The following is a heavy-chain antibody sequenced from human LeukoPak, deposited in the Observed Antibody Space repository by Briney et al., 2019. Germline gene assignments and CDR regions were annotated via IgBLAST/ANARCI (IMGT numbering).Heavy chain of an antibody. V-gene: IGHV4-30-4*08. CDR3: ARFEDAGAAEGILI. CDR1: GGSISSGDYY. CDR2: IYYSGST. Sequence: PSETLSLTCTVSGGSISSGDYYWSWIRQPPGKGLEWIGYIYYSGSTYYNPSLKSRVTISVDTSKNQFSLKLSSVTAADTAVYYCARFEDAGAAEGILIWGQGTMVTVSS. D-gene: IGHD6-13*01. J-gene: IGHJ3*02.